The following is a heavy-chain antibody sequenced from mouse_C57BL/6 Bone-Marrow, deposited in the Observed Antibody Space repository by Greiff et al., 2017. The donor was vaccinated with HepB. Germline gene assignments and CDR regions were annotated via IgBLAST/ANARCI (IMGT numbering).Heavy chain of an antibody. V-gene: IGHV1-66*01. CDR3: ARFDYYGSSYYFDY. Sequence: QVHVKQSGPELVKPGASVKISCKASGYSFTSYYIHWVKQRPGQGLEWIGWIYPGSGNTKYNEKFKGKATLTADTSSSTAYMQLSSLTSEDSAVYYCARFDYYGSSYYFDYWGQGTTLTVSS. CDR1: GYSFTSYY. CDR2: IYPGSGNT. D-gene: IGHD1-1*01. J-gene: IGHJ2*01.